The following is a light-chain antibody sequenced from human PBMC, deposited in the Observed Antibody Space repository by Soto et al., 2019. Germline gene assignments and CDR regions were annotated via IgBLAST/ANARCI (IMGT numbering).Light chain of an antibody. CDR3: QQSYTTPSWT. J-gene: IGKJ1*01. CDR1: QRVSSY. CDR2: AVS. V-gene: IGKV1-39*01. Sequence: DIQLIQSPSSLSASVGDRVTITCHTSQRVSSYLNWYQQKPGKAPKILINAVSTLHSGVPSRFSGIGCETDFTLTISSLQPEDSGTYYFQQSYTTPSWTFGQGTKVEI.